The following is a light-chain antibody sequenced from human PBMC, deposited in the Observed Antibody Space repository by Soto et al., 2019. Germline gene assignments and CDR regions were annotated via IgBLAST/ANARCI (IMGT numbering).Light chain of an antibody. V-gene: IGKV1D-13*01. CDR1: QGISSA. CDR3: QQFNNYIT. J-gene: IGKJ5*01. CDR2: DAS. Sequence: IQMTQSPSFLSASVGDRVTITCRASQGISSALAWYQQKPGKAPKLLIYDASSLESGVPSRFSGSGSGTDFTLTISSLQPEDFATYYCQQFNNYITFGQGTRLEI.